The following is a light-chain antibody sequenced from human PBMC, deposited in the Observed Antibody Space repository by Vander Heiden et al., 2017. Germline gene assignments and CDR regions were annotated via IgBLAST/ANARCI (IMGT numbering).Light chain of an antibody. Sequence: QSVLTQPPPASGTPGQRAVISCSGRSSNIGSNYVYWYQQVPGTAPKLLIYRNFQWPLGVPDRFSGSKSGTSASLAISGLRSEDEADYFCAAWDDSLSGLVFGTGTRVTVL. CDR3: AAWDDSLSGLV. V-gene: IGLV1-47*01. CDR2: RNF. J-gene: IGLJ1*01. CDR1: SSNIGSNY.